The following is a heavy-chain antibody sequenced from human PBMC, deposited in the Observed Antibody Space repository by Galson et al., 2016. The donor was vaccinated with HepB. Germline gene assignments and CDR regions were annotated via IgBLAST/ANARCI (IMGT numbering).Heavy chain of an antibody. J-gene: IGHJ4*02. CDR3: AKDIDLLSTVIDF. CDR1: GFTFRNYW. Sequence: SLRLSCAASGFTFRNYWMTWVRQAPGKGLEWVAAISYDGRNKYYGDSVKGRFTISRDNSKNTQYLQMNSLRAEDTAVYYCAKDIDLLSTVIDFWGQGTLVTVSS. D-gene: IGHD4-17*01. CDR2: ISYDGRNK. V-gene: IGHV3-30*18.